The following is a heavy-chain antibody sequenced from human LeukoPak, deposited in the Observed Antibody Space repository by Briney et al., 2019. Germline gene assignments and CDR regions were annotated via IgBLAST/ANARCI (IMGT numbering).Heavy chain of an antibody. CDR1: GGSFSSYY. CDR3: ARWAAAIRDAFDI. CDR2: IYTSGST. Sequence: NSAETLSLTCTVSGGSFSSYYWSWIRQPAGKGLEWIGRIYTSGSTNYNPSLKSRVTMSVDTSKNQFSLKLSSVTAADTAVYYCARWAAAIRDAFDIWGEGTMVTVSS. D-gene: IGHD2-2*02. J-gene: IGHJ3*02. V-gene: IGHV4-4*07.